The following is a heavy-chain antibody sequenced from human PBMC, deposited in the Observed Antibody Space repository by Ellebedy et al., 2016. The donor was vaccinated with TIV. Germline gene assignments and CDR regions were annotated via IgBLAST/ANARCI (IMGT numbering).Heavy chain of an antibody. Sequence: MPSETLSLTFRVPGGSVSSHYWRWIRQPPGKGLEWCAYIFYRGSTNYTPSLKSRVTLSVDTSKNQFSLTLDSVTAADTAVYYCARHFRYTYGHLIDWGPGILVTVAS. CDR1: GGSVSSHY. J-gene: IGHJ4*02. V-gene: IGHV4-59*08. D-gene: IGHD5-18*01. CDR3: ARHFRYTYGHLID. CDR2: IFYRGST.